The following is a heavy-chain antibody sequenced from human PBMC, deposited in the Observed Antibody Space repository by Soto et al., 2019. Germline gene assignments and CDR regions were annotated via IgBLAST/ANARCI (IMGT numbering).Heavy chain of an antibody. CDR2: INHSGST. D-gene: IGHD6-13*01. Sequence: PSETLSLTCAVYGGSFSGYYWSWIRQPPGKGLEWIGEINHSGSTNYNPSLKSRVTISVDTSKNQFSLKLSSVTAADTAVYYCARGTIAAAGSFPYYYGMDVWGQGTTVTVSS. CDR3: ARGTIAAAGSFPYYYGMDV. J-gene: IGHJ6*02. CDR1: GGSFSGYY. V-gene: IGHV4-34*01.